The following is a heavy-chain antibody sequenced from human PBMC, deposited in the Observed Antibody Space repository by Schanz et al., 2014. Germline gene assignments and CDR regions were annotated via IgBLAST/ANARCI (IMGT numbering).Heavy chain of an antibody. CDR2: ISRDGTTS. CDR3: ARENLNWEAFDI. D-gene: IGHD7-27*01. Sequence: QVQLVESGGGLVKPGGSLRLSCAASGFIFNDYYMNWIRQAPGKGLEWLSYISRDGTTSYYADSVKGRFTISRDNAKNSLYLETTTLRGEDTAVYYCARENLNWEAFDIWGQGTVVTVSS. CDR1: GFIFNDYY. V-gene: IGHV3-11*01. J-gene: IGHJ3*02.